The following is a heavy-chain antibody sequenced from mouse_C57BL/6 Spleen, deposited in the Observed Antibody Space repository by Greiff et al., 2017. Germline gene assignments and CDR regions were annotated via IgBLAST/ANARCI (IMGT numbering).Heavy chain of an antibody. CDR3: ERKDFYDDGLAY. V-gene: IGHV1-42*01. D-gene: IGHD2-3*01. Sequence: VKLMESGPELVKPGASVKISCKASGYSFTVYYMNWVKQSPEKSLEWIGEINPRTGGNTYNQKFKAKATLTVDKSSSTAYMQLKNLTSEDSAVYDCERKDFYDDGLAYWGQGTLVTVSA. CDR1: GYSFTVYY. CDR2: INPRTGGN. J-gene: IGHJ3*01.